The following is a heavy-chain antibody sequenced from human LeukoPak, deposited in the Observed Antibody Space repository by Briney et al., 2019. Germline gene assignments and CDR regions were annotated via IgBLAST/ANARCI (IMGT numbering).Heavy chain of an antibody. CDR3: ARQAERLLWFGEPPPDY. V-gene: IGHV4-39*01. Sequence: SETLSLTCTVSGGSISSSSYYWGWIRQPPGKGLEWIGSIYYSGSTYYNPSLKSRVTISVDTSKNQFSLKLSSVTAADTAVYYCARQAERLLWFGEPPPDYWGQGTLVTVSS. CDR2: IYYSGST. CDR1: GGSISSSSYY. D-gene: IGHD3-10*01. J-gene: IGHJ4*02.